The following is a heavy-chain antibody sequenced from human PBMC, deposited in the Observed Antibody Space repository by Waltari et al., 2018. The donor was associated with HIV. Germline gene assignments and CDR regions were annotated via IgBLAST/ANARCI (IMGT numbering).Heavy chain of an antibody. CDR1: GFNFSTSG. V-gene: IGHV3-30*18. D-gene: IGHD2-15*01. CDR2: ISYNELNR. CDR3: AKDLVTRGFFYFYGMHV. J-gene: IGHJ6*02. Sequence: QGQLEESGGGVVQTGRSLRLTCGAYGFNFSTSGMHWVRQAPGKGLGCVAVISYNELNRYYVNSGKGRFTISRDNSNSTLFLQMSSLRPDDTAVYYCAKDLVTRGFFYFYGMHVWGQGTTVTVSS.